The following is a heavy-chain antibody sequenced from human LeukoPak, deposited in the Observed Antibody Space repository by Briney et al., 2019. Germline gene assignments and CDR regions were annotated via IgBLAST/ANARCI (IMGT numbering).Heavy chain of an antibody. V-gene: IGHV4-4*07. Sequence: SETLSLTCTVSGGSISSYYWTWIRQPAGKGLEWIGRFYSTGSTNYNPSLKSRVTMSVDTSKNQFSLRLSSVTAADTAVYYCARDQYSGSLDYWGQGTLVTVSS. CDR3: ARDQYSGSLDY. CDR1: GGSISSYY. CDR2: FYSTGST. D-gene: IGHD1-26*01. J-gene: IGHJ4*02.